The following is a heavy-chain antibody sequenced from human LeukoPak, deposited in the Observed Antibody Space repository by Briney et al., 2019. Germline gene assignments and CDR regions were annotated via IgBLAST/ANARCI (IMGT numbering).Heavy chain of an antibody. CDR3: ARGPPMYYYDSSGYLSY. CDR1: GGSFSGYY. CDR2: INHSGST. J-gene: IGHJ4*02. V-gene: IGHV4-34*01. D-gene: IGHD3-22*01. Sequence: YPSETLSLTCAVYGGSFSGYYWSWIRQPPGKGLEWIGEINHSGSTNYNPSLKSRVTISVDTSKNQFSLKLSSVTAADTAVYYCARGPPMYYYDSSGYLSYWGQGTLVTVSS.